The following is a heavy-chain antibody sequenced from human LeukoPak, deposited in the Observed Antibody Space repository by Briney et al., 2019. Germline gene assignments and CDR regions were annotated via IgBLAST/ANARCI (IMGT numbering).Heavy chain of an antibody. V-gene: IGHV3-30*02. D-gene: IGHD3-10*01. Sequence: GGSLRLSCAASGFTFSSYGMHWVRQAPGKGLEWVAFIRYDGSNKYYADSVKGRFTISRDNSKNTLYLQMNSLRAEDTAVYYCAKGAYYYGSGSYYYYYYYYMDVWGRGTTVTISS. CDR2: IRYDGSNK. CDR3: AKGAYYYGSGSYYYYYYYYMDV. CDR1: GFTFSSYG. J-gene: IGHJ6*03.